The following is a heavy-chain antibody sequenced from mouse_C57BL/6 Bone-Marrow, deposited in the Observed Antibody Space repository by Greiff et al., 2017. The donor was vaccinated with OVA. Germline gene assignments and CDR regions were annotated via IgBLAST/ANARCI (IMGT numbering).Heavy chain of an antibody. CDR3: ARYPYYDYDGWYFDV. CDR1: GYSITSDY. V-gene: IGHV3-8*01. D-gene: IGHD2-4*01. CDR2: ISYSGST. J-gene: IGHJ1*03. Sequence: ESGPGLAKPSQTLSLTCSVTGYSITSDYWNWIRKFPGNKLEYMGYISYSGSTYYTPSLKSRISITRDTSKNQYYLQLNSVTTEDTATYYCARYPYYDYDGWYFDVWGTGTTVTVSS.